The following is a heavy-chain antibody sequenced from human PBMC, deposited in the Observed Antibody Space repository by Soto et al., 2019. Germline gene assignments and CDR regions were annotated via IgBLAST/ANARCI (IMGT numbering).Heavy chain of an antibody. CDR2: ISGSGGST. CDR3: AKGGRIVGREVLYYFDY. Sequence: GGSRRLSCAAPGFTFCSYAMGWVPQAPGEGLEWVSAISGSGGSTYYADSVKGRFTISRDNSKNTLYLQMNSLRAEDTAVYYCAKGGRIVGREVLYYFDYWGQGTLVTVSS. CDR1: GFTFCSYA. V-gene: IGHV3-23*01. D-gene: IGHD1-26*01. J-gene: IGHJ4*02.